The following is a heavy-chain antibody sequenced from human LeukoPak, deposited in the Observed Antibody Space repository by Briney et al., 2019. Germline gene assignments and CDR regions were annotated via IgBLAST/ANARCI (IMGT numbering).Heavy chain of an antibody. CDR3: ARAPSITGTTPPGY. CDR1: GYTFTSYY. CDR2: MNPNSGNT. D-gene: IGHD1-7*01. Sequence: ASVKVSCKASGYTFTSYYINWVRQATGQGLEWMGWMNPNSGNTGYAQKFQGRVTMTRNTSISTAYMELSSLRSEDTAVYYCARAPSITGTTPPGYWGQGTLVIVSS. J-gene: IGHJ4*02. V-gene: IGHV1-8*01.